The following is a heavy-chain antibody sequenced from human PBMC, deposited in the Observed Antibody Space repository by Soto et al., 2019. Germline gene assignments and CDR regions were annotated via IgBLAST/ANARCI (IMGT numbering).Heavy chain of an antibody. V-gene: IGHV4-34*01. CDR2: INHSGST. D-gene: IGHD1-26*01. CDR1: GGSFSGYY. CDR3: ARKWTNARWPFVY. J-gene: IGHJ4*02. Sequence: PSETLSLTCAVYGGSFSGYYWSWIRQPPGKGLEWIGEINHSGSTNYNPSLKSRVTISVDTSKNQFSLKLSSVTAADTAVYYCARKWTNARWPFVYWGQGTLFTVSS.